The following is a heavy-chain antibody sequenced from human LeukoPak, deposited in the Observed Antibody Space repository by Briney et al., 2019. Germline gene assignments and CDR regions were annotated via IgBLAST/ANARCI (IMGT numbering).Heavy chain of an antibody. CDR1: GGSISSYY. CDR3: ARGADYDSSGYYS. Sequence: SETLSLTCTVSGGSISSYYWSWIRQPPGKGLERIGYIYYSGSTNYNPSLKSRVTISVDTSKNQFSLKLSSVTAADTAVYYCARGADYDSSGYYSWGQGTLVTVSS. CDR2: IYYSGST. D-gene: IGHD3-22*01. V-gene: IGHV4-59*01. J-gene: IGHJ4*02.